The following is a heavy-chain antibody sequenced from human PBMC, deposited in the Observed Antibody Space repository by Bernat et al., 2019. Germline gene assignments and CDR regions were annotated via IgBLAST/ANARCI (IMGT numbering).Heavy chain of an antibody. J-gene: IGHJ4*02. V-gene: IGHV3-23*01. CDR2: IFGSGGTT. CDR3: ARPNLPTLPPDY. CDR1: GFTFSTYA. Sequence: EVQLLESGGALVQPGGCLRLSCAASGFTFSTYAMSWVRQAPEKGLEWVSTIFGSGGTTYYADSVKGRFTISRDNSKNTLYLQMNSLRAEDTAVYYCARPNLPTLPPDYWGQGTLVTVSS.